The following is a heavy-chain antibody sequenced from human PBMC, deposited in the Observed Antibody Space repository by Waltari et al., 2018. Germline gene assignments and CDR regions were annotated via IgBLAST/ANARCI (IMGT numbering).Heavy chain of an antibody. J-gene: IGHJ2*01. V-gene: IGHV1-69*01. CDR2: INPIFNTT. D-gene: IGHD5-18*01. CDR1: GGTFVSYA. Sequence: QVQLVQSGAEVKNPGSSVTVSCKASGGTFVSYAVSWVRQAPGQGLEWMGGINPIFNTTNYPQKFQGRVTITADESTSTAFMELTSLKSDDTAFYYCARGPMTATGQGYFDIWGRGTLVTVSS. CDR3: ARGPMTATGQGYFDI.